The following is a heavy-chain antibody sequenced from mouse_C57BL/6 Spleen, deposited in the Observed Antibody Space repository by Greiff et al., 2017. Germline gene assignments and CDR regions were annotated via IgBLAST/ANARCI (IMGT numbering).Heavy chain of an antibody. V-gene: IGHV1-9*01. J-gene: IGHJ3*01. CDR1: GYTFTGYW. D-gene: IGHD2-2*01. CDR3: ARGGLCGYDQAWFAY. CDR2: ILPGSGST. Sequence: QVQLQQSGAELMKPGASVKLSCKATGYTFTGYWIEWVKQRPGHGLEWIGEILPGSGSTNYNEKFKGKATFTADTSSNTAYMQLSSLTTEDSAIYYGARGGLCGYDQAWFAYWGQGTLVTVSA.